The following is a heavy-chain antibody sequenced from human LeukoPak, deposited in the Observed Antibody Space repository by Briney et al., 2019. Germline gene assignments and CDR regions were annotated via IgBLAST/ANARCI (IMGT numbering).Heavy chain of an antibody. Sequence: SVKVSCKASGYTFTSYGISWVRQAPGQGLEWMGWISAYNGNTNYAQKLQGRVTMTTDTSTSTAYMELRSLRSDDTAVYYCARDRTTNYDSSGYYGDAFDIWGQGTMVTVSS. CDR2: ISAYNGNT. J-gene: IGHJ3*02. CDR3: ARDRTTNYDSSGYYGDAFDI. CDR1: GYTFTSYG. D-gene: IGHD3-22*01. V-gene: IGHV1-18*01.